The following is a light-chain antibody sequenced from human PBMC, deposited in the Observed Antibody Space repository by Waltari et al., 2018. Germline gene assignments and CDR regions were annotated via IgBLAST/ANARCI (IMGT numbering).Light chain of an antibody. V-gene: IGKV3-11*01. Sequence: EVVLTQSPATLSLSPGDTATLSCRASQGVSMYLAWYQHRPGQGPRLLIYDATNRATGIPARFGGRGSGTDFTLTISSLDPEDFAVYFCQQRSNWPMTFGGGTKVEIK. J-gene: IGKJ4*01. CDR3: QQRSNWPMT. CDR2: DAT. CDR1: QGVSMY.